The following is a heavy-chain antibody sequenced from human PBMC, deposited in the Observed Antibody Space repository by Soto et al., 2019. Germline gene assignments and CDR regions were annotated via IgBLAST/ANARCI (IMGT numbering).Heavy chain of an antibody. CDR2: INSDGSST. CDR3: AIESLRSSGWYFFDY. CDR1: GFTFSSHW. D-gene: IGHD6-19*01. V-gene: IGHV3-74*01. Sequence: GGSLRLSCAASGFTFSSHWMHWVRQAPGKGLVWVSRINSDGSSTSYADSVKGRFTISRDNAKNTLYLQMNSLRAEDTAVYYCAIESLRSSGWYFFDYWGQGTLVTVSS. J-gene: IGHJ4*02.